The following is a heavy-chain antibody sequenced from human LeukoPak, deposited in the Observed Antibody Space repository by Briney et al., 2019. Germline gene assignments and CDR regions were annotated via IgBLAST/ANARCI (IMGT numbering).Heavy chain of an antibody. D-gene: IGHD3-22*01. CDR1: GLTVSSNY. J-gene: IGHJ3*02. Sequence: GGSLRLSCAASGLTVSSNYMSWVRPAPGKGLYWVSVINSGSSTYYADSVKGRFTISRDNSKNSLYLQMNSLRAEDTAVYYCARGGDSSGSVRTAFDIWGQGTMVTVSS. CDR3: ARGGDSSGSVRTAFDI. CDR2: INSGSST. V-gene: IGHV3-53*01.